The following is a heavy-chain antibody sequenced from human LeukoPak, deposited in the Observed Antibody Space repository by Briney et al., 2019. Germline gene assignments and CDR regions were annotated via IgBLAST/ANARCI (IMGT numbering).Heavy chain of an antibody. CDR1: GFTFRSYW. V-gene: IGHV3-7*01. CDR3: ANGEVYFDY. J-gene: IGHJ4*02. Sequence: GGSLRLSCAASGFTFRSYWMSWVRQAPGKGLEWVANIKQDGSEKYYVDSVKGRFTISRDNAKNSLYLQMNSLGAEDTAVYYCANGEVYFDYWGQGTLVTVSS. CDR2: IKQDGSEK. D-gene: IGHD4-17*01.